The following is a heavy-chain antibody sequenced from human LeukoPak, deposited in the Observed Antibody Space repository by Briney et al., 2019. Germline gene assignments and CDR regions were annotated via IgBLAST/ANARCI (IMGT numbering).Heavy chain of an antibody. CDR2: ITGSGGNT. CDR3: AKDPALWSGYYGWVDY. CDR1: GFSFSSYA. V-gene: IGHV3-23*01. Sequence: GGSLRLSCAASGFSFSSYAMSWVRQAPGRGLEWVSAITGSGGNTYYADSVKGGFTISRDNSKNTLYLQMNSLRAGDTAVYYCAKDPALWSGYYGWVDYWGQGTLVTVSS. J-gene: IGHJ4*02. D-gene: IGHD3-3*01.